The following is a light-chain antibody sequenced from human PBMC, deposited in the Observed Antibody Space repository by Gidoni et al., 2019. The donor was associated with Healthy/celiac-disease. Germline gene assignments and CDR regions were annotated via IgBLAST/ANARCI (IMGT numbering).Light chain of an antibody. V-gene: IGKV3-11*01. Sequence: EIVLTQSPATLSLSPGERATLSCRASQSVSSYLAWYQQKTGQAPRLLIYEASNRATVIPARFSGSGSGTDFTLTISSLEPEDFAVYYCQQRSNWPPEVTFGGXTKVEIK. CDR1: QSVSSY. CDR3: QQRSNWPPEVT. J-gene: IGKJ4*01. CDR2: EAS.